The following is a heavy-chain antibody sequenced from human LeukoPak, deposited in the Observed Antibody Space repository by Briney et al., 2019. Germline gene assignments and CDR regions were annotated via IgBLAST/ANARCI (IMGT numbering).Heavy chain of an antibody. Sequence: GGSLTLSCQTSGLVFSNYGMHWVRQAPDKGLEWVAYLRYDARNEYYADSVNGRFFISRDNSRNTLYLQMNSLRAEDTGVYSCAKDSNSGYVSVGPDYWGLGTLVTASS. J-gene: IGHJ4*02. CDR2: LRYDARNE. CDR1: GLVFSNYG. V-gene: IGHV3-30*02. D-gene: IGHD5-12*01. CDR3: AKDSNSGYVSVGPDY.